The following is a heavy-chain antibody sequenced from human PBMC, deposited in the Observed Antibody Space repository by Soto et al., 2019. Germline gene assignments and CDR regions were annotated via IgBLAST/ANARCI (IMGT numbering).Heavy chain of an antibody. CDR1: GWSISSYY. D-gene: IGHD5-12*01. CDR3: ARHYGDGYDYLDY. J-gene: IGHJ4*02. V-gene: IGHV4-59*08. CDR2: IYYRANP. Sequence: SETLSLTCTVSGWSISSYYWSWIRQPPGKGLEWIGYIYYRANPNYNPSLKSRVTISQDTSKNQFSLKLSSVTAADTAVYYCARHYGDGYDYLDYWGRGTLVTVSS.